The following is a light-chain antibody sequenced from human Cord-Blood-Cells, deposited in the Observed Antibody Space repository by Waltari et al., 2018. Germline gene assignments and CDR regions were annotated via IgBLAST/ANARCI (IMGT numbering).Light chain of an antibody. CDR2: AAS. J-gene: IGKJ3*01. Sequence: DIQMTQSPSSLSASVGDRVTITCRESQGICNSLAWYQQKPGKAPKLLLYAASRLESGVPSRFSGSGSGTDYTLTISSLQPEDFATYYCKQYYSTPRTFGPGTKVDIK. CDR1: QGICNS. CDR3: KQYYSTPRT. V-gene: IGKV1-NL1*01.